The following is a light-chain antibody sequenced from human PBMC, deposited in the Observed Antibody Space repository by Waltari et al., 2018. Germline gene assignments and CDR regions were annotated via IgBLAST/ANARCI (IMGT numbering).Light chain of an antibody. J-gene: IGKJ4*01. CDR1: QSFLFSSDNKNY. V-gene: IGKV4-1*01. CDR3: QQYYSNEVT. Sequence: DIVMTQSPDSLAVSLGERATVNCKSSQSFLFSSDNKNYLAWYQQKPGQPPKVFISWASTRESGVPDRFSGGGSGTDFTLTISSLQAEDVAVYYCQQYYSNEVTFGGGTKVEIK. CDR2: WAS.